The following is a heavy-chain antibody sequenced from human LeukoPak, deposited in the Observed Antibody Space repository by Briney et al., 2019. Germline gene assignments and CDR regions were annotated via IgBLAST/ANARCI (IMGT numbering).Heavy chain of an antibody. CDR2: IYYSGST. D-gene: IGHD3-22*01. J-gene: IGHJ5*02. CDR1: GGSISSYY. Sequence: SETLSLTCTVSGGSISSYYWSWIRQPPGKGQEWIGYIYYSGSTNYNPSLKSRVTISVDTSKNQFSLKLSSVTAADTAVYYCARAWEYYDSSGSNWFDPWGQGTLVTVSS. V-gene: IGHV4-59*01. CDR3: ARAWEYYDSSGSNWFDP.